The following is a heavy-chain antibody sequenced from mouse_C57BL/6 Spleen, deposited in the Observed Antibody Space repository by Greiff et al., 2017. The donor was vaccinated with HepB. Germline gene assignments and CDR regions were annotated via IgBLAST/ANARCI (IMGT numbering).Heavy chain of an antibody. Sequence: QVQLKQSGPELVKPGASVKISCKASGYAFSSSWMNWVKQRPGKGLEWIGRIYPGDGDTNYNGKFKGKATLTADKSSSTAYMQLSSLTSEDSAVYFCASRAGVIFDYWGQGTTLTVSS. CDR3: ASRAGVIFDY. CDR1: GYAFSSSW. CDR2: IYPGDGDT. J-gene: IGHJ2*01. D-gene: IGHD3-3*01. V-gene: IGHV1-82*01.